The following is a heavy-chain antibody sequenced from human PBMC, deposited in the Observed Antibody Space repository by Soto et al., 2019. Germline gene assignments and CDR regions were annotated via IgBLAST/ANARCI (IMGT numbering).Heavy chain of an antibody. J-gene: IGHJ3*02. D-gene: IGHD1-26*01. CDR3: ARDARALVGATDAFDI. CDR1: GGSFSGYY. CDR2: INHSGST. V-gene: IGHV4-34*01. Sequence: SETLSLTCAVYGGSFSGYYWSWIRQPPGKGLEWIGEINHSGSTNYNPSLKSRVTISVDTSKNQFSLKLSSVTAADTAVYYCARDARALVGATDAFDIWGQGTMVTVSS.